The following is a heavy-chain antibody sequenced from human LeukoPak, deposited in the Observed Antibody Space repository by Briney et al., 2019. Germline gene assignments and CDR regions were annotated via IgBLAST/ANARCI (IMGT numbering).Heavy chain of an antibody. CDR1: GYTFTSYD. D-gene: IGHD2-2*01. CDR3: ARGNRVQLLLLYYYGMDV. V-gene: IGHV1-8*01. CDR2: MNPNSGIT. Sequence: ASVKVSCKASGYTFTSYDINWVRQATGQGLEWMGWMNPNSGITGYAQKFQGRVTMTRNTSISTAYMELSSLRSEDTAVYYCARGNRVQLLLLYYYGMDVWGQGTTVTVSS. J-gene: IGHJ6*02.